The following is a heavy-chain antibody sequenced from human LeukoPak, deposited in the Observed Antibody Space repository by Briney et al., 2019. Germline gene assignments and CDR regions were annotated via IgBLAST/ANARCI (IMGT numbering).Heavy chain of an antibody. Sequence: SETLSLTCTVSGGSISSYYWSGIRQPPGKGLEWIGYIYYSGSTNYNPSLKSRVTISVDTSKNQFSLKLSSVTAADTAVYYCARDPRPYCGGDCYPGYWGQGTLVNVSS. D-gene: IGHD2-21*02. V-gene: IGHV4-59*01. CDR1: GGSISSYY. CDR3: ARDPRPYCGGDCYPGY. J-gene: IGHJ4*02. CDR2: IYYSGST.